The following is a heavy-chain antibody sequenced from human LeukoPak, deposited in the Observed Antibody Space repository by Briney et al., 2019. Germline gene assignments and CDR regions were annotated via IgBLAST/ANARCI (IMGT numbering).Heavy chain of an antibody. Sequence: AGGSLRLSCAASGFTVSSYGMTWVRQAPGKGLEWVSSFSGTDGGTYYADSVKGRFTISRDNSKNTLYLQMNSLRAEDTAVYYCANSGSNDAFDIWGQGTMVTVSS. CDR3: ANSGSNDAFDI. CDR1: GFTVSSYG. D-gene: IGHD3-22*01. V-gene: IGHV3-23*01. J-gene: IGHJ3*02. CDR2: FSGTDGGT.